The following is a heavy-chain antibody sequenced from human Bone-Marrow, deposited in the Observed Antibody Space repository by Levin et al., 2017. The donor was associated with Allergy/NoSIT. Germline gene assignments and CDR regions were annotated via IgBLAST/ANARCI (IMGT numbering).Heavy chain of an antibody. J-gene: IGHJ4*02. CDR1: QFTFNDAW. CDR3: TTLRRSWYSPSHDS. V-gene: IGHV3-15*01. D-gene: IGHD6-13*01. CDR2: IKSNSDGGTT. Sequence: GGSLRLSCAASQFTFNDAWMSWVRQPPGRGLEWVGHIKSNSDGGTTDYAAPVKGRFTISRDDSKNTLFLQMNSLKTEDTAVYYCTTLRRSWYSPSHDSWGQGTLVTVSS.